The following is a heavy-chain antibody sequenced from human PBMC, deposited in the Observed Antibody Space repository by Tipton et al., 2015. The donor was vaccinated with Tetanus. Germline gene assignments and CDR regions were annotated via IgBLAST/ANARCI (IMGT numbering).Heavy chain of an antibody. D-gene: IGHD2-2*01. CDR1: GVSIRNGGYS. V-gene: IGHV4-30-2*01. J-gene: IGHJ4*02. Sequence: TLSLTCDVSGVSIRNGGYSWSWIRQPPGKGLEWIGYVFRSGSADYNPSLKSRVNISLDRSENQISLMLTSVTAADTAVYYCARVACSSTSCYSHYFDYWGPGSLVTVSS. CDR3: ARVACSSTSCYSHYFDY. CDR2: VFRSGSA.